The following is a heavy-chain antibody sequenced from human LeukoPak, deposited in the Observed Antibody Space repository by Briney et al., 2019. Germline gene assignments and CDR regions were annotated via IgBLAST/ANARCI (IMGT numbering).Heavy chain of an antibody. CDR1: GDSVSSNSAA. D-gene: IGHD6-13*01. CDR3: ARDQGISSSSWYGMGDGIDY. CDR2: TYYRSKWYN. J-gene: IGHJ4*02. V-gene: IGHV6-1*01. Sequence: SQTLSLTCAISGDSVSSNSAAWNWIRQSPSRGLEWLGRTYYRSKWYNDYAVSVKSRITINPDTSKNQFSLQLNSVTPEDTAVYYCARDQGISSSSWYGMGDGIDYWGQGTLVTVSS.